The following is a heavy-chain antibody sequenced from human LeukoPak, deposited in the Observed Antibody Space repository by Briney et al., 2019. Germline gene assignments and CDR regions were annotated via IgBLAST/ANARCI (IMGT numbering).Heavy chain of an antibody. Sequence: PSETLSLTCTVSGGSVSSGSYYWSWIRQPPGKGLEWIGYIYYSGSTNYNPSLKSRVTISVDTSKNQFSLKLSSVTAADTAVYYCARVEVEQQPIYYFDYWGQGTLVTVSS. CDR2: IYYSGST. CDR1: GGSVSSGSYY. D-gene: IGHD6-13*01. CDR3: ARVEVEQQPIYYFDY. J-gene: IGHJ4*02. V-gene: IGHV4-61*01.